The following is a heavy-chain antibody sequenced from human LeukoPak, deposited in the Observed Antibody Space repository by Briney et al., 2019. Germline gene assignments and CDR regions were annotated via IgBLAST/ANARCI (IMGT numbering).Heavy chain of an antibody. D-gene: IGHD6-19*01. CDR2: INHSGST. CDR3: ARGRRSSGWYSNNWFDP. CDR1: GGSFSGYY. Sequence: SETLSLTCAVYGGSFSGYYWSWIRQPPGKGLEWIGEINHSGSTNYNPSLKGRVTISVDTSKNQFSLKLSSVTAADTAVYYCARGRRSSGWYSNNWFDPWGQGTLVTVSS. J-gene: IGHJ5*02. V-gene: IGHV4-34*01.